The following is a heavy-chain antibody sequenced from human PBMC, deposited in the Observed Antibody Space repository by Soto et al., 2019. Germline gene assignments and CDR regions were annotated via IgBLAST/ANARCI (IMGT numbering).Heavy chain of an antibody. CDR2: ISTYHDNT. J-gene: IGHJ4*02. V-gene: IGHV1-18*01. Sequence: QVQLVQSRAEVKKPGASVKVSCKASGYTFPSYGITWXXXXXXXXXEWMGWISTYHDNTNYAQKLQGRVTMTTDTXXXXXXXXXXXXXXXXXXXXXXXXXXXXXXXAFDYWGQGTLVTVSS. CDR3: XXXXXXXXXAFDY. D-gene: IGHD6-13*01. CDR1: GYTFPSYG.